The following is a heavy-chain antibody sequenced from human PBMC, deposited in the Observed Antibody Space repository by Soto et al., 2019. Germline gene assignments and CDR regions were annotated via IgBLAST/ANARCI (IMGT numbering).Heavy chain of an antibody. J-gene: IGHJ4*02. V-gene: IGHV3-53*01. Sequence: EVELVESGGGLIQPGGSLRLSCAASGFTVNTKHMSWVRQAPGKGLEWVSVFYSGGDTNYADSVKGRFTISRDSAKNTLYLYMNSLRLDDTALYYCVGAMGSGSSAGVYWGQGTLDTVSS. D-gene: IGHD6-6*01. CDR2: FYSGGDT. CDR3: VGAMGSGSSAGVY. CDR1: GFTVNTKH.